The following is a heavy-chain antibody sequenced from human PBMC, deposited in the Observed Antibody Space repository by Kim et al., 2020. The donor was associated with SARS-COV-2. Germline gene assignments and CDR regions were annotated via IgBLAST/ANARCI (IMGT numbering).Heavy chain of an antibody. CDR3: ARGSANVFDI. CDR1: GFTFSSYW. D-gene: IGHD2-15*01. V-gene: IGHV3-74*01. Sequence: GGSLRLSCAASGFTFSSYWMHWVRQAPGKGLVLLSRITSDGSGTKYADSVKGRSTISRDNAKNTLYLQMNSLRAEDTAVYYCARGSANVFDIWGQGTMVTVSS. J-gene: IGHJ3*02. CDR2: ITSDGSGT.